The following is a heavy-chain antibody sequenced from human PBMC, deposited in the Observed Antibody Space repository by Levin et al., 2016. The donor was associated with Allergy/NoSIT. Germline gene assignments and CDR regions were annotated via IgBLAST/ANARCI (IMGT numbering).Heavy chain of an antibody. CDR3: ARVRRASSPPLGY. CDR2: INPNSGGT. J-gene: IGHJ4*02. Sequence: WVRQAPGQGLEWMGWINPNSGGTNYAQKFQGRVTMTRDTSISTAYMELSRLRSDDTAVYYCARVRRASSPPLGYWGQGTLVTVSS. V-gene: IGHV1-2*02. D-gene: IGHD5/OR15-5a*01.